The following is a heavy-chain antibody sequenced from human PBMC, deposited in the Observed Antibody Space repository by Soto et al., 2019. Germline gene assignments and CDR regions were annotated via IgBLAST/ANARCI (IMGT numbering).Heavy chain of an antibody. D-gene: IGHD2-2*01. CDR3: ARGAYCSGTTCYRNGLDV. J-gene: IGHJ6*02. V-gene: IGHV3-30-3*01. Sequence: QVQLVESGGGVVQPGRSLRLSCAASGFTFSYYAMHWVRQAPGKGLEWVAVISYDESNTYYADSVKGRFTISRDKSKNTLYLQMNSLRAEDTAVYYCARGAYCSGTTCYRNGLDVWGQGTTVTVSS. CDR2: ISYDESNT. CDR1: GFTFSYYA.